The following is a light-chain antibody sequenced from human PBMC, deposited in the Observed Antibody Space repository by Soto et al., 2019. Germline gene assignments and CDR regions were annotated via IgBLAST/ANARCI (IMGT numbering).Light chain of an antibody. CDR2: GAS. J-gene: IGKJ2*01. CDR3: HQYGTSPMYT. Sequence: EIVLTQSPGTLSLSPGERATLSCRASQSVSSNYLGWYQQKPGQAPRLLIYGASSRATGIPDRFSATGSGTDFTLTISRLEPEDFAVYYCHQYGTSPMYTFGQGTKLEIK. V-gene: IGKV3-20*01. CDR1: QSVSSNY.